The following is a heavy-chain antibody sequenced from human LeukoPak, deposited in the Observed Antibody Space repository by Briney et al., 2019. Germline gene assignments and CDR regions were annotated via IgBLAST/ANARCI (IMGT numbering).Heavy chain of an antibody. J-gene: IGHJ6*04. CDR2: ISGSGGST. CDR1: GFTFSSYA. Sequence: GGSLRLSCAASGFTFSSYAMSWVRQAPGKGLEWVSAISGSGGSTYYADSVKGRFTISRDNSKNTLYLQMNSLRAEDTAVYYCASRGRAYYDSFRDGPDVRGKGTTVTVSS. V-gene: IGHV3-23*01. D-gene: IGHD3-22*01. CDR3: ASRGRAYYDSFRDGPDV.